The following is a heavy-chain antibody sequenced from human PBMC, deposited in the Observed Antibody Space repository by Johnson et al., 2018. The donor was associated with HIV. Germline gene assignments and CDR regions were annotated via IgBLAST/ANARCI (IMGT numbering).Heavy chain of an antibody. Sequence: VQPVESGGGLVQPGGSLRLSCAASGFTVSSNFMTWVRQAPGKGLEWVSVIYRGGSTYYADSVKGRFTISRDNSKNTLYLQMGSLRPDDTAVYYCAKDGGSYGNGFDIWGQGTMVIVSS. D-gene: IGHD1-26*01. CDR2: IYRGGST. V-gene: IGHV3-66*02. CDR3: AKDGGSYGNGFDI. J-gene: IGHJ3*02. CDR1: GFTVSSNF.